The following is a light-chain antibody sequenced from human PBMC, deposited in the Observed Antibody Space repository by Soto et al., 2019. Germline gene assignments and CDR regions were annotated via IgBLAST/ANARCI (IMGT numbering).Light chain of an antibody. V-gene: IGLV3-21*01. J-gene: IGLJ2*01. CDR1: NIGSKS. Sequence: SYELTQPPSVSVAPGKTARITCGGNNIGSKSVHWYQQKPGQAPVLVIYYDSDRPSGIPERFSGCNTGNTTTLTISRVEAGDGAHSYCQVYESSSAHAVFGGGTELAVL. CDR3: QVYESSSAHAV. CDR2: YDS.